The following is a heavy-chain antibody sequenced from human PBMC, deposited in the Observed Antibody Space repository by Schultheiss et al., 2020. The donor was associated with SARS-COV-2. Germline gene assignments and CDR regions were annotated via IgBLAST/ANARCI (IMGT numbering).Heavy chain of an antibody. V-gene: IGHV3-21*05. CDR3: VRGGFDS. Sequence: GGSLRLSCAASGLTFSSYGMHWVRQAPGKGLECISYISPTTTYTNYADSVKGRFTITRDNAKNSLYLQMNSLGEEDTAVYYCVRGGFDSWGQGNLVTVSS. J-gene: IGHJ5*01. CDR2: ISPTTTYT. CDR1: GLTFSSYG.